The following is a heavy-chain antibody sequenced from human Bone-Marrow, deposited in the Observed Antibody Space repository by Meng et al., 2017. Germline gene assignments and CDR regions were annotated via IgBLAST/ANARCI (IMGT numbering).Heavy chain of an antibody. CDR2: IKSKPDGGTT. V-gene: IGHV3-15*01. J-gene: IGHJ4*02. CDR1: GLTFSNAW. CDR3: ARGRYDYGEY. D-gene: IGHD3-9*01. Sequence: VALGGSGGGLVNPGGSLRLSCAAPGLTFSNAWMTWVRQSPGKGLEWVGRIKSKPDGGTTDYAAPVKGRFTISRDNAKNSLYLQMNSLRAEDTAVYFCARGRYDYGEYWGQGTLVTVSS.